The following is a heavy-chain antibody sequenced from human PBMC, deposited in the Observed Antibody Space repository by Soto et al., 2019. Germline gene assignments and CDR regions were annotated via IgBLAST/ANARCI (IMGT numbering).Heavy chain of an antibody. D-gene: IGHD2-15*01. CDR3: ARGGGLDY. V-gene: IGHV3-30*03. CDR1: GFTFSSYG. CDR2: ISYDGSNK. J-gene: IGHJ4*02. Sequence: QVQLVESGGGVVQPGRSLRLSCAASGFTFSSYGMHWVRQAPGKGLEWVAVISYDGSNKYYADSVKGRFTISRDNSKNTLYLQMNSLRAEDTAVYYCARGGGLDYWGQGTLVTVSS.